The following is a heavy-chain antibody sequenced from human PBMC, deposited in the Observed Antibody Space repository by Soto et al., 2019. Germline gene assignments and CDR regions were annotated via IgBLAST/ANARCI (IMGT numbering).Heavy chain of an antibody. D-gene: IGHD5-12*01. V-gene: IGHV3-33*05. CDR1: GFTVSNYG. CDR2: IKYDGSNK. Sequence: QVQLVESGGGVVQPGGSLRLSCAASGFTVSNYGMHWVRQAPGKGLEWVAVIKYDGSNKYYRDSVKGRFTVSRDNSKNTVDLQMSSLRAEDTAVYYCARGDAWTDEALDIWGQGTMVTVSS. J-gene: IGHJ3*02. CDR3: ARGDAWTDEALDI.